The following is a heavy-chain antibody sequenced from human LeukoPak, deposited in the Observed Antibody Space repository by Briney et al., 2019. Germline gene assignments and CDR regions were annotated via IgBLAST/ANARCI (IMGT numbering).Heavy chain of an antibody. Sequence: GGSLRLSCAASGFTFGSYSMPWFRRAPGMGREYVSAITGDGHNTFYADSVMGRFTISRDNSKNTLYLQMGSLRPEDMAVYYCARVNRGYDYWGQGVLVTVSS. J-gene: IGHJ4*02. CDR2: ITGDGHNT. CDR1: GFTFGSYS. D-gene: IGHD5-12*01. CDR3: ARVNRGYDY. V-gene: IGHV3-64*02.